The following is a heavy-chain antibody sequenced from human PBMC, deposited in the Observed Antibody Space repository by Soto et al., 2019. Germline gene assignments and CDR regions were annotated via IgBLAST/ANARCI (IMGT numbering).Heavy chain of an antibody. CDR2: IYYSGST. J-gene: IGHJ5*02. V-gene: IGHV4-30-4*01. Sequence: SETLSLTCTVSGGSISSGDYYWSWIRQPPGKGLEWIGYIYYSGSTYYNPSLKSRVTISVDTSKNQFSLKLSSVTAADTAVYYCARALGYCSSTSCGNWFDPWGQGTLVTVSS. CDR1: GGSISSGDYY. CDR3: ARALGYCSSTSCGNWFDP. D-gene: IGHD2-2*01.